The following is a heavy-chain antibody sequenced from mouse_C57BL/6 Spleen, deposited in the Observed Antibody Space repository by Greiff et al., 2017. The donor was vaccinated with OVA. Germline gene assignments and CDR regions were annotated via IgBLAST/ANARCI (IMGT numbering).Heavy chain of an antibody. CDR1: GYTFTSYW. CDR3: ARGDLLWSAKDYYFDY. Sequence: QVQLKQPGAELVKPGASVKLSCKASGYTFTSYWMHWVKQRPGQGLEWIGMIHPNSGSTNYNEKFKSKATLTVDKSASTAYMQLSSLTSEDAAVYYGARGDLLWSAKDYYFDYWGQGTTLTVSS. D-gene: IGHD2-1*01. V-gene: IGHV1-64*01. CDR2: IHPNSGST. J-gene: IGHJ2*01.